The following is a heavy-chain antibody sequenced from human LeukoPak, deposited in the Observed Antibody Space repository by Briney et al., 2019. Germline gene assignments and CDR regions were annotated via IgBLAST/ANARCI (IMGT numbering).Heavy chain of an antibody. CDR1: GFTFSSYP. V-gene: IGHV3-23*01. D-gene: IGHD6-19*01. CDR3: AKDRSSGWFMIPDY. Sequence: GSLRLSCAASGFTFSSYPKSWVRQAPGKGLEWVSVISGSGGSTYYAGSLMGRFTISRDNSKNTLYLQMNSLRAEDTAVYYCAKDRSSGWFMIPDYWGQGTLVTVSS. J-gene: IGHJ4*02. CDR2: ISGSGGST.